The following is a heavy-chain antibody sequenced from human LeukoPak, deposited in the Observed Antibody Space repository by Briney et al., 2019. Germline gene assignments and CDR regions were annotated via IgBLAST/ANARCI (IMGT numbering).Heavy chain of an antibody. CDR2: ISYDGSNK. J-gene: IGHJ4*02. V-gene: IGHV3-30*18. Sequence: GGSLRLSCAASGFTFSSYAMSWVRQAPGKGLEWVAVISYDGSNKYYADSVKGRSIISRDNSKNTVYLQMNSLRAEDTAVYYCAKTLHYGHFGKFDSWGQGTLVTVSS. CDR3: AKTLHYGHFGKFDS. CDR1: GFTFSSYA. D-gene: IGHD4-17*01.